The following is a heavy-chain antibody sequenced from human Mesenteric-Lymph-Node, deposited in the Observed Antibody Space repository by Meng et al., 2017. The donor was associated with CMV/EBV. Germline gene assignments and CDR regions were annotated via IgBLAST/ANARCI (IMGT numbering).Heavy chain of an antibody. Sequence: ASVKVSCKASGYTFTGYYIHWVRQAPGQGLEWMGGISPNTGGTDYAQKFQGRVTMTRDTSISTAYMELSRLRSDDTAVYYCAREKRGTMIVVVTRRSDGMDVWGQGTTVTVSS. CDR3: AREKRGTMIVVVTRRSDGMDV. CDR1: GYTFTGYY. CDR2: ISPNTGGT. V-gene: IGHV1-2*02. J-gene: IGHJ6*02. D-gene: IGHD3-22*01.